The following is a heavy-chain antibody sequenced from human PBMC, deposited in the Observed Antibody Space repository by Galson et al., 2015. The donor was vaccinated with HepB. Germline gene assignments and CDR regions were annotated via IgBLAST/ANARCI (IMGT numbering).Heavy chain of an antibody. V-gene: IGHV4-39*01. D-gene: IGHD3-10*01. CDR2: IYYSGST. CDR1: GGSISSSSYY. CDR3: ARHRGNYVDY. Sequence: ETLSLTCTVSGGSISSSSYYWGWIRQPPGKGLEWIGSIYYSGSTYYNPSLKSRVTISVDTSKNQFSLKLSSVTAADTAVYYCARHRGNYVDYWGQGTLVTVSS. J-gene: IGHJ4*02.